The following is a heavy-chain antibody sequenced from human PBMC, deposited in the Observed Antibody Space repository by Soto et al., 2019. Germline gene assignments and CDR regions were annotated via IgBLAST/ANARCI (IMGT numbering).Heavy chain of an antibody. D-gene: IGHD3-16*01. V-gene: IGHV1-8*01. CDR2: MNPDSGNT. Sequence: QVQLVQSGAEVKKPGASVKVSCKASGYTFTKYDIHWVRQAIGQGLEWMGWMNPDSGNTGQSKQFQGRVTMTRDTSISTAYMEMSSLRSEDTAVYYCARGRFRRTWFDPWGQGTLVTVSS. J-gene: IGHJ5*02. CDR1: GYTFTKYD. CDR3: ARGRFRRTWFDP.